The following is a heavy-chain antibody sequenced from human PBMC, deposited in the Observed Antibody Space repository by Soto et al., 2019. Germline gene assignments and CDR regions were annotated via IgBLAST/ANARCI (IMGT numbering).Heavy chain of an antibody. D-gene: IGHD6-13*01. CDR1: GGSISSGYY. V-gene: IGHV4-61*01. Sequence: HSETLSLTCAVSGGSISSGYYWAWIRQPPGKGLEWIGYISYSGSTNYNPSLKSRVTISVDTSKNQFSLKLSSVTAADTAVYYCARAYSSSWYQNFLDCWGQGTLVTVSS. CDR2: ISYSGST. J-gene: IGHJ4*02. CDR3: ARAYSSSWYQNFLDC.